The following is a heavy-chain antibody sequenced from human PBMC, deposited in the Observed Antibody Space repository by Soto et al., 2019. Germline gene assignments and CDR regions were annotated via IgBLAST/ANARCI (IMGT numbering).Heavy chain of an antibody. Sequence: SETLSLTCTVSGGSISSGGYYWSWIRQHPGKSQEWIGYIYYSGSTYYNPSLKSRVIISVDTSKNQFSLKLSSVTAADTAVYYCARGVKTYYYDSSGYSFFDYWGQGTLVTVSS. V-gene: IGHV4-31*03. J-gene: IGHJ4*02. CDR3: ARGVKTYYYDSSGYSFFDY. CDR2: IYYSGST. D-gene: IGHD3-22*01. CDR1: GGSISSGGYY.